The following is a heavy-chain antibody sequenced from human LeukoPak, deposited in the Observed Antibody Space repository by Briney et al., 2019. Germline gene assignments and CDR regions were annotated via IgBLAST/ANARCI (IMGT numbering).Heavy chain of an antibody. CDR3: ARAFGELVRRYNWFDP. V-gene: IGHV1-18*01. CDR1: GYTFPSYG. CDR2: ISAYNGNT. Sequence: GASVKVSCKASGYTFPSYGISWVRQAPGQGLEWMGWISAYNGNTNYAQKLQGRVTMTTDTSTSTAYMELRSLRSDDTAVYYCARAFGELVRRYNWFDPWGQGTLVTVSS. D-gene: IGHD3-10*01. J-gene: IGHJ5*02.